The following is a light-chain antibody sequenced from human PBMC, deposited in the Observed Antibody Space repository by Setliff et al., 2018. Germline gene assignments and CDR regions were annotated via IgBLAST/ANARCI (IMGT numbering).Light chain of an antibody. CDR1: GAGFT. J-gene: IGLJ1*01. CDR3: QSYAGGLGGYV. CDR2: HNN. Sequence: QSVLTQPPSVSGAPGQRVSISCTGIGAGFTVHWYQQLPTTAPKLLISHNNNRPSGVPDRFSGSRSGTSASLVITGLQAEGEADYYCQSYAGGLGGYVFGGGTKGTVL. V-gene: IGLV1-40*01.